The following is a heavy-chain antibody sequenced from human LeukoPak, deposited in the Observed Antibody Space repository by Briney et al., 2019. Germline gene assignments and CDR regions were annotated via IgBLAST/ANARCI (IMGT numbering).Heavy chain of an antibody. D-gene: IGHD6-13*01. CDR3: AKGATSSWRTHYY. V-gene: IGHV3-23*01. Sequence: GGSLSLSCAAAEFTFSTSAMTWVRQAPGKGLEWGSIISGGAGSKYYADSVRGRFTISRHNSKKTLDLRMNSLRAEAAAVYSGAKGATSSWRTHYYWGQGNLVTVSS. J-gene: IGHJ4*02. CDR2: ISGGAGSK. CDR1: EFTFSTSA.